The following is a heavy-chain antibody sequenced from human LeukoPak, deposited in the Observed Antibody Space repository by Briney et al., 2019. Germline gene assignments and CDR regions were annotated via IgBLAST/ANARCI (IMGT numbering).Heavy chain of an antibody. CDR2: ISGSGDST. V-gene: IGHV3-23*01. Sequence: PGGSLRLSCAASGFTSSSYAMTWVRQAPGKGLEWVSAISGSGDSTYYADSVMGRFTISRDNSKNTLYLQVNSLRAEDTALYYCAKPLPRYCRGSSCPPGDGYFYYATDVWGQGTTVTVSS. CDR3: AKPLPRYCRGSSCPPGDGYFYYATDV. J-gene: IGHJ6*02. D-gene: IGHD2-2*01. CDR1: GFTSSSYA.